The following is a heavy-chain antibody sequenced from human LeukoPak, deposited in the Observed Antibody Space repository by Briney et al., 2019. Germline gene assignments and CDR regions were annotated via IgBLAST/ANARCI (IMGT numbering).Heavy chain of an antibody. J-gene: IGHJ6*02. CDR2: IYYSGST. CDR1: GGSISSGGYY. D-gene: IGHD6-13*01. Sequence: SETLSLTCTVSGGSISSGGYYWRWIRQHPGKGLEWIGYIYYSGSTYYNPSLKSRITISVDTSKNQFSLRLSSVTAADTAVYYCAKENYPSSSWYGYGMDVWGQGTPVTVSS. V-gene: IGHV4-31*03. CDR3: AKENYPSSSWYGYGMDV.